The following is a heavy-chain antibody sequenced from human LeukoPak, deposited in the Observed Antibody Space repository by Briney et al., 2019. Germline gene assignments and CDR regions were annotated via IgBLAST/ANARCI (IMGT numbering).Heavy chain of an antibody. D-gene: IGHD3-22*01. CDR1: GFTFSLYS. J-gene: IGHJ4*02. CDR3: ARETNTSDTSGYIRADVRRDDH. Sequence: KPGGSLRLSCAASGFTFSLYSMSWVRQAPGEGLEWVATISGSGTYIYYIDSVKGRFTISRDNARNSLYLQMNSLRAEDTAVYYCARETNTSDTSGYIRADVRRDDHWGQGTLVTVSS. V-gene: IGHV3-21*06. CDR2: ISGSGTYI.